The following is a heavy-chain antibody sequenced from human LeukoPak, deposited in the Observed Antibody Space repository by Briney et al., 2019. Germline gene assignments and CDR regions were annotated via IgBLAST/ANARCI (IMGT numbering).Heavy chain of an antibody. CDR2: ITTSSTY. J-gene: IGHJ4*02. D-gene: IGHD2-2*01. Sequence: GGSLRLSCEASGFSFSSYNMDWVRQTPGKGLEWISSITTSSTYADSVKGRFTISRDNAKNSLYLQMNSLRAEDTAVYYCARQSLGIVVVPAATDYWGQGTLVTVSS. CDR3: ARQSLGIVVVPAATDY. CDR1: GFSFSSYN. V-gene: IGHV3-21*01.